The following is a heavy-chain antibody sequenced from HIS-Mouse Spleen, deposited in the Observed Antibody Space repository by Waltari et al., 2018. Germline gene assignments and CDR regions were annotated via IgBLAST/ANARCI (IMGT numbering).Heavy chain of an antibody. CDR2: INSDGSST. CDR3: ARDGFWGYSGQLVR. J-gene: IGHJ4*02. V-gene: IGHV3-74*01. Sequence: EVQLVESGGGLVQPGGSLRLSCAASGFTFSSYWMPWVRQSPGKGLVWFSRINSDGSSTSYADSVKGRFTISRDNAKNTLYLQMNSLRAEDTAVYYCARDGFWGYSGQLVRGGQGTLVTVSS. D-gene: IGHD6-13*01. CDR1: GFTFSSYW.